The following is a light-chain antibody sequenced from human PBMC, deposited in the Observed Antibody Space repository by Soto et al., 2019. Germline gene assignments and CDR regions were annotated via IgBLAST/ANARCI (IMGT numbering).Light chain of an antibody. V-gene: IGKV1-9*01. CDR3: QHLNNYPPFT. CDR2: GTF. CDR1: QDIKTY. Sequence: IQLTQSPSSLSASVGDRVSITCRASQDIKTYLAWYQQKEGKAPKLLISGTFTLQSGVPSRFNGSGSGTDFTLTISRLQPEDFATYYCQHLNNYPPFTFGPGNKVDLE. J-gene: IGKJ3*01.